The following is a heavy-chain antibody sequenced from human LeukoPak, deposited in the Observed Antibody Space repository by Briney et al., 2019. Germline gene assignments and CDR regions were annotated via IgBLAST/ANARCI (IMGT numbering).Heavy chain of an antibody. V-gene: IGHV1-69*05. J-gene: IGHJ4*02. D-gene: IGHD4-17*01. CDR2: IIPMFGTA. CDR1: GGTFSNYA. CDR3: ARSKRPAPLYGDYHQGWFDY. Sequence: ASVKVSCEASGGTFSNYAISWVRQAPGQGLEWMGGIIPMFGTANSAQKFQGTVTITTDESTSTAYMELSSLRPEDTAVYYCARSKRPAPLYGDYHQGWFDYWGQGTLVTVFS.